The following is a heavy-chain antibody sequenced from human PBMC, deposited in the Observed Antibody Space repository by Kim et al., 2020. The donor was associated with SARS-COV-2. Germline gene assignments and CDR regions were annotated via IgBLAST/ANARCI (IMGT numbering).Heavy chain of an antibody. CDR1: GFTFSDYY. J-gene: IGHJ2*01. CDR2: ISSSTTYI. Sequence: GGSLRLSCAASGFTFSDYYMSWIRQAPGKGLEWVSFISSSTTYIDYADAVKGRFTISRDNARNSLYLQMNSLRAEDTAVYYCAGDGILTRAQDVWGRGTLVTVSS. V-gene: IGHV3-11*05. CDR3: AGDGILTRAQDV.